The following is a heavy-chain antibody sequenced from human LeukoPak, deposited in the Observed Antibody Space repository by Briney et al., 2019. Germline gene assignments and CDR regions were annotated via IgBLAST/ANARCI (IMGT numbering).Heavy chain of an antibody. CDR2: IIPIFGTA. D-gene: IGHD5-18*01. CDR3: ARGRSGYSYGQAPYDY. V-gene: IGHV1-69*05. J-gene: IGHJ4*02. CDR1: GGTFTSYA. Sequence: SVKVSCKASGGTFTSYAISWVRQAPGQGLEWMGGIIPIFGTANYAQKFQGRVTITTDESTSTAYMELSSLRSEDTAVYYRARGRSGYSYGQAPYDYWGQGTLVTVSS.